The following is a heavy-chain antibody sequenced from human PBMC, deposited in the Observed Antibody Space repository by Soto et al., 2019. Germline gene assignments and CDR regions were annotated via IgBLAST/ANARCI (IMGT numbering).Heavy chain of an antibody. Sequence: PWQTLSLTCVISGDSVSSNSAAWNWIRQSPSRGLEWLGRTYYRSKWYNDYAVSVKSRITINPDTSKNQFSLQLNSVTPEDTAVYYCARGRIAAAAKQNWFDPWGQGTLVTVSS. CDR3: ARGRIAAAAKQNWFDP. CDR1: GDSVSSNSAA. CDR2: TYYRSKWYN. V-gene: IGHV6-1*01. D-gene: IGHD6-13*01. J-gene: IGHJ5*02.